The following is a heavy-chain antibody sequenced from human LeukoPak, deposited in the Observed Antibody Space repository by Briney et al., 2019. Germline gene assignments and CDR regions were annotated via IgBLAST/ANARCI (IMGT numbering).Heavy chain of an antibody. Sequence: SETLSLTCTVSGGSISSSSYYWGWIRQPPGKGLEWIGSIYYSGSTYYNPSLKSRVTISVDRSKNQFSLKLSSVTAADTAVYYCARRAVLWFGATVEGNWFDPWGQGTLVTVSS. CDR1: GGSISSSSYY. J-gene: IGHJ5*02. D-gene: IGHD3-10*01. CDR2: IYYSGST. V-gene: IGHV4-39*07. CDR3: ARRAVLWFGATVEGNWFDP.